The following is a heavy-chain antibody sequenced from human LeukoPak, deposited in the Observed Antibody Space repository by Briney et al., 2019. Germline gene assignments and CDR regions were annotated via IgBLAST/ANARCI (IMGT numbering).Heavy chain of an antibody. CDR1: GFTFSSYG. V-gene: IGHV3-30*18. Sequence: HSGGSLRLSCAASGFTFSSYGMHWVRQAPGKGLEWLAVIAYDGSYEYYADSVKGRFSISRDDSKKTEYLQMNSLRPEDTALYYCAKDSILDHWGQGTLVTVSS. CDR2: IAYDGSYE. CDR3: AKDSILDH. J-gene: IGHJ4*02.